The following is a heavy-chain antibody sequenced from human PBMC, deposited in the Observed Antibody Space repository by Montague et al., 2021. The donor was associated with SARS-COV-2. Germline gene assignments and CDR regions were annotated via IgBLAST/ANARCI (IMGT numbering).Heavy chain of an antibody. CDR3: ASHPGYSSSL. V-gene: IGHV3-23*01. CDR2: ISDSGVYT. Sequence: SLRLSCAASGFTFSSYAMSWVRQAPGKGLEWVSGISDSGVYTYYADSVKGRFTISRDNSKNTLYLQMNSLRAEDTAVYYCASHPGYSSSLWGQGTLVIVSS. D-gene: IGHD6-13*01. CDR1: GFTFSSYA. J-gene: IGHJ4*02.